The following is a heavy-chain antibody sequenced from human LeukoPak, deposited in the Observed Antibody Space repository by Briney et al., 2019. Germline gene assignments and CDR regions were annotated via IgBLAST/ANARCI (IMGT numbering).Heavy chain of an antibody. Sequence: GESLKISCKGSGYSFTSYWIGWVRQMPGKGLEWMGIIYPGDSDTRYSPSFQGQVTISADKSISTAYLQWSSLKASDTAMYYCARLVGRRIVVMAFDYWGQGTLVTVSS. D-gene: IGHD3-22*01. CDR2: IYPGDSDT. CDR1: GYSFTSYW. J-gene: IGHJ4*02. V-gene: IGHV5-51*01. CDR3: ARLVGRRIVVMAFDY.